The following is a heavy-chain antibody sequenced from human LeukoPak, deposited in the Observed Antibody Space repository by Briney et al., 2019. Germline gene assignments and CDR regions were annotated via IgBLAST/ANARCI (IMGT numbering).Heavy chain of an antibody. CDR3: AREGVASPGDY. J-gene: IGHJ4*02. Sequence: PSQTLSLTCTDSGGSISSGSYYWSWIRQPAGKGLEWIGRIYTSGSTNYNPSLKSRVTISVDTSKNQFSLKLSSVTAADTAVYYCAREGVASPGDYWGQGTLVTVSS. CDR2: IYTSGST. V-gene: IGHV4-61*02. D-gene: IGHD5-12*01. CDR1: GGSISSGSYY.